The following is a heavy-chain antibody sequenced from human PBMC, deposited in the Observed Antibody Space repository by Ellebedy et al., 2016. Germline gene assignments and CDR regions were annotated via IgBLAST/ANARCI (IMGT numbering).Heavy chain of an antibody. CDR1: GFTFSSYG. CDR3: ARGVGSGWFDP. CDR2: IWYDGSNK. Sequence: GGSLRLSCAASGFTFSSYGMHWVRQAPGKGLEWVAVIWYDGSNKYYADSVKGRFTISRDNSKNTLYLQMTSLRAEDTAVYYCARGVGSGWFDPWGQGTLVTVSS. J-gene: IGHJ5*02. D-gene: IGHD2-15*01. V-gene: IGHV3-33*01.